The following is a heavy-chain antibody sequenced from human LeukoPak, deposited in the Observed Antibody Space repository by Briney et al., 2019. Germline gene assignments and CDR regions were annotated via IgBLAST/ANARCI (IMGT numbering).Heavy chain of an antibody. D-gene: IGHD3-22*01. V-gene: IGHV1-2*02. CDR2: INPNSGGT. J-gene: IGHJ4*02. Sequence: ASVKVSCKASGYMFTGYYMHWVRQAPGQGLEWMGWINPNSGGTNYAQKFLGRVTMTRDTSISTAYMELSRLRSDDTAVYYCARDLNYYDSSGPDYWGQGTLVTVSS. CDR3: ARDLNYYDSSGPDY. CDR1: GYMFTGYY.